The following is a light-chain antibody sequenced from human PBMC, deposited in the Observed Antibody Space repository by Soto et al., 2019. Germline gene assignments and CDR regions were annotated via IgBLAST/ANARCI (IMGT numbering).Light chain of an antibody. CDR2: DTS. CDR3: QQYNTYPWT. CDR1: QYISSW. V-gene: IGKV1-5*01. J-gene: IGKJ1*01. Sequence: DIQMTQSPSTLSASVGDIVTITFRASQYISSWLAWYQQKPGTAPRLLIYDTSNLEDGVPSTFSGSGSGTDFTLTVSSLQPDDSATYYCQQYNTYPWTFGQGTKVDIK.